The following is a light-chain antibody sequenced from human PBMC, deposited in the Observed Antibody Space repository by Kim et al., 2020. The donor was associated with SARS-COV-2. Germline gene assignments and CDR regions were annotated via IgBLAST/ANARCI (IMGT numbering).Light chain of an antibody. V-gene: IGKV3-20*01. J-gene: IGKJ2*03. CDR3: QQYGSSQYS. CDR1: QSVSSSY. CDR2: GAS. Sequence: LAPGVRATRSCRASQSVSSSYLAWYQQKPGQAPRLLIYGASSRATGIPDRFSGSGSGTDFTLTINRLEPEDFAVYYCQQYGSSQYSFGQGTKLEI.